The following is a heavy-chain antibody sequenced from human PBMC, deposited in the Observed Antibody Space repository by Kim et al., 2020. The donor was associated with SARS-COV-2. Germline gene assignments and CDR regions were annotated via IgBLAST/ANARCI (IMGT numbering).Heavy chain of an antibody. CDR1: GFTFSNAW. D-gene: IGHD3-16*01. CDR2: IKSKTDGGTT. CDR3: NTDDYRWNYYGMDV. J-gene: IGHJ6*02. V-gene: IGHV3-15*01. Sequence: GGSLRLSCAASGFTFSNAWMSWVRQAPGKGLEWVGRIKSKTDGGTTDYAAPGKGRFTISRDDSQNTLYLQMNSLKTEDTAEYYCNTDDYRWNYYGMDVWGLGTTVTVSS.